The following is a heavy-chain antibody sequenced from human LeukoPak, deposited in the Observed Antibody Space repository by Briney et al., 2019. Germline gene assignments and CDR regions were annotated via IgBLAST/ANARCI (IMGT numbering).Heavy chain of an antibody. CDR3: ASDKGYSNNYFDY. CDR1: GGSISTTGYY. D-gene: IGHD6-13*01. Sequence: ETLSLTCTVSGGSISTTGYYWAWIRQPPGKGLQWIASIYYSGSTYYNSSLKSRVTISVDTSKNQFSLKLSSMTAADTAVYYCASDKGYSNNYFDYWGQGTLVTVSS. CDR2: IYYSGST. J-gene: IGHJ4*02. V-gene: IGHV4-39*02.